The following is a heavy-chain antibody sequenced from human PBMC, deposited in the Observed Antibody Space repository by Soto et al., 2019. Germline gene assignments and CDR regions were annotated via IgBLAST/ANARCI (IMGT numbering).Heavy chain of an antibody. Sequence: ASVKVSCKASGYTFTSYGISWVRQAPGQGLEWMGWISAYNGNTNYAQKLQGRVTMTTDTSTSTAYMELRSLRSDDTAVYYCALTLLLWFGESPKDAFDIWGQGTMVTVS. D-gene: IGHD3-10*01. V-gene: IGHV1-18*01. CDR3: ALTLLLWFGESPKDAFDI. J-gene: IGHJ3*02. CDR1: GYTFTSYG. CDR2: ISAYNGNT.